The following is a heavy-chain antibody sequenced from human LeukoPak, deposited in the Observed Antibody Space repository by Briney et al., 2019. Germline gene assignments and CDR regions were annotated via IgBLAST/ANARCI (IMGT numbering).Heavy chain of an antibody. CDR2: ISYDGSNK. D-gene: IGHD1-26*01. Sequence: GGSLRLSCAASGFTFSSYAMHWVRQAPGKGLEWVAVISYDGSNKYYADSVKGRFTISRDNSKNTLYLQMNSLRAEDTAVYYCARDRWELSYYYYGMDVWGQGTTVTVSS. V-gene: IGHV3-30-3*01. CDR1: GFTFSSYA. CDR3: ARDRWELSYYYYGMDV. J-gene: IGHJ6*02.